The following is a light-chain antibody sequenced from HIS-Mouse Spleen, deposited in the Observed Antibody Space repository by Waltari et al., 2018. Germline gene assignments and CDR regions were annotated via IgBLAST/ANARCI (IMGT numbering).Light chain of an antibody. V-gene: IGKV3-15*01. CDR2: GAS. CDR1: QRVSSN. CDR3: QQYNNWPPLT. J-gene: IGKJ4*01. Sequence: EIVMTQSPATLSVSPGERASLSCRASQRVSSNLAWYQQKPGQALKLLIYGASTRATGIPARFSGSGSGTEFTLTISSLQSEDFAVYYCQQYNNWPPLTFGGGTKVEIK.